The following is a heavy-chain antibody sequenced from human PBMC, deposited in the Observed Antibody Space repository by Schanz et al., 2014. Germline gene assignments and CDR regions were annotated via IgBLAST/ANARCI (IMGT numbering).Heavy chain of an antibody. CDR2: IKSKTDGGTR. J-gene: IGHJ4*02. Sequence: EVQLVESGGDLVQPGGSLRLSCSASGFTFSTFAMHWVRQAPGKGLEWVGRIKSKTDGGTRDYAAPVKGRFTISTDDSKNAVYRQMNSLQPEDTPVYYCTADLWFGAVWGVWWGQGTLXTVSS. CDR3: TADLWFGAVWGVW. CDR1: GFTFSTFA. D-gene: IGHD3-10*01. V-gene: IGHV3-15*01.